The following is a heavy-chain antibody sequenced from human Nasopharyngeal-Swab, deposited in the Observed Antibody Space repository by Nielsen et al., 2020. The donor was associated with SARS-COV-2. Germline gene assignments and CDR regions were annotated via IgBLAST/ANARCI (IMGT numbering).Heavy chain of an antibody. CDR1: GFTFSSYA. Sequence: GGSLRLSCSASGFTFSSYAMHWVRQAPGKGLEYVSAISSNGGSAYYADSVKGRFTISRDNSKNTLYLQMSSLRAEDTAVYYCVRITMVRGADYWGQGTLVTVSS. J-gene: IGHJ4*02. CDR2: ISSNGGSA. V-gene: IGHV3-64D*09. CDR3: VRITMVRGADY. D-gene: IGHD3-10*01.